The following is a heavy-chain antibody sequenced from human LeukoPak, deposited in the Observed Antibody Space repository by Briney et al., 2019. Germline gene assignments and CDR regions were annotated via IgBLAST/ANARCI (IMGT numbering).Heavy chain of an antibody. J-gene: IGHJ4*02. CDR3: AKGGKWDVTPFDY. D-gene: IGHD1-26*01. Sequence: GGSLRPSCAASGFTFSSSAMSWVRQAPGKGLEWVSAISNNGGYTYYADSVKGRFTISRDNSKNTLYLQVNSLRAEDTAVYYCAKGGKWDVTPFDYWGQGTLVTVSS. CDR2: ISNNGGYT. V-gene: IGHV3-23*01. CDR1: GFTFSSSA.